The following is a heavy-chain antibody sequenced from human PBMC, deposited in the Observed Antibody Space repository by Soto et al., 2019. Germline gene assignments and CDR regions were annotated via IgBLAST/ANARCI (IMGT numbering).Heavy chain of an antibody. D-gene: IGHD6-13*01. J-gene: IGHJ1*01. CDR2: IGHSGNT. V-gene: IGHV4-34*01. CDR3: ARGGIADRLQT. CDR1: GGSFSGYY. Sequence: SETLSLTCAVYGGSFSGYYWTWIRQPPGKGLEWIGEIGHSGNTNYNPSLKSRVTFSVDTSKNQFSLELSSVTAADTAVYYCARGGIADRLQTWGQGTMVTVSS.